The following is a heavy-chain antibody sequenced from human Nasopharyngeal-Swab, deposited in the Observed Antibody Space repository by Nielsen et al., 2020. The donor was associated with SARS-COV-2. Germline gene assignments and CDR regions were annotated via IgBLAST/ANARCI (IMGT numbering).Heavy chain of an antibody. CDR1: GFTLSSYD. J-gene: IGHJ6*03. CDR3: ARARGINLGLGVVGDMDV. D-gene: IGHD3-3*01. V-gene: IGHV3-13*01. Sequence: GGSLRLSCEASGFTLSSYDMHWVRQVTVKGLEWVSSIGTEGDTHYPDSVKGRFAISRENAKSSLYLQMNIVRAEDTGVYYCARARGINLGLGVVGDMDVWGKGTTVTVSS. CDR2: IGTEGDT.